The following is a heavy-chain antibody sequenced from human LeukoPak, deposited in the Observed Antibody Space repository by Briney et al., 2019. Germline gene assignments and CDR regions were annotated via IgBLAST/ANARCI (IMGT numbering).Heavy chain of an antibody. J-gene: IGHJ4*02. D-gene: IGHD1-1*01. CDR1: GDSVSSNSAA. CDR3: ARGIWIFDY. Sequence: SQTLSLTCAISGDSVSSNSAAWNWITQSPSRGLEWLGRTYYTSKWYNDYAVSVKSRITIDPDTSKNQYSLQLNSVTPEDTAVYYCARGIWIFDYWGQGTLVTVSS. V-gene: IGHV6-1*01. CDR2: TYYTSKWYN.